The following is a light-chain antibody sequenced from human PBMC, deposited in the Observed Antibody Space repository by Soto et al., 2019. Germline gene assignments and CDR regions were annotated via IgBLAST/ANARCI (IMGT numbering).Light chain of an antibody. CDR3: QKYNSALWT. V-gene: IGKV1-27*01. CDR2: SAS. CDR1: QGLSKY. J-gene: IGKJ1*01. Sequence: DIQMTQSPSSLSASVGDRVTITCRASQGLSKYLAWYQQKPGKVPQLLIYSASVLQSGVPARFSGSGSETDFTLTISSLQPEDVATYYCQKYNSALWTFGQGTKGEIK.